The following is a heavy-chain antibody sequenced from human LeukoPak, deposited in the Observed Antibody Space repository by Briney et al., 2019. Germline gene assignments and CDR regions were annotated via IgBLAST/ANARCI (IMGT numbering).Heavy chain of an antibody. Sequence: SETLSLTCAVYGGSFSGYYWSWIRQPPGKGLEWIGEINHSGSTNYNPSLKSRVTTSVDTSKNQFSLKLSSVTAADTAVYYCARDYTIVDYWGQGTLVTVSS. CDR2: INHSGST. CDR3: ARDYTIVDY. CDR1: GGSFSGYY. V-gene: IGHV4-34*01. D-gene: IGHD4-11*01. J-gene: IGHJ4*02.